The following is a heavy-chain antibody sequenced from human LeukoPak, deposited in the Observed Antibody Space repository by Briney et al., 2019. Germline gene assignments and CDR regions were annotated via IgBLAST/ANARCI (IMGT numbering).Heavy chain of an antibody. V-gene: IGHV1-18*01. CDR1: GYTFTIYG. CDR3: ARDQPPPRFITMIPLDY. J-gene: IGHJ4*02. Sequence: GASVKVSCKASGYTFTIYGISWVRRAPGQGLEWMGWISAYNGNTNYAQKLQGRVTMTTDTSTSTAYMELRSLRSDDTAVYYCARDQPPPRFITMIPLDYWGQGTLVTVSS. D-gene: IGHD3-22*01. CDR2: ISAYNGNT.